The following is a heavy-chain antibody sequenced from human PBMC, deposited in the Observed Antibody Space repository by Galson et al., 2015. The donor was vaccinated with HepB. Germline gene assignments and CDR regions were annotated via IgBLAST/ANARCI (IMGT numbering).Heavy chain of an antibody. D-gene: IGHD6-13*01. Sequence: SLRLSCAASGFTFSGSATHWVRQASGRGLEWIGRIGSKANSYATTYVASVRGRFTISRDDSKNTAFLQLNSLKTDDTAVYYCTRMGDLSGYSSLWGQGTLVTVSS. CDR3: TRMGDLSGYSSL. CDR2: IGSKANSYAT. J-gene: IGHJ4*02. V-gene: IGHV3-73*01. CDR1: GFTFSGSA.